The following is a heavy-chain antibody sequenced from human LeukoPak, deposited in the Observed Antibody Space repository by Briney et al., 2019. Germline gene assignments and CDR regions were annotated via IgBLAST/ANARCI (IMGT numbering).Heavy chain of an antibody. V-gene: IGHV4-30-2*01. CDR3: AREVGLMVRGVRSWFDP. D-gene: IGHD3-10*01. CDR2: IYHSGST. Sequence: SETLSLTCTVSGGSISSGGYYWSWIRQPPGKGLEWIGYIYHSGSTYYNPSLKSRVTISVDRSKNQFSLKLSSVTAADTAVYYCAREVGLMVRGVRSWFDPWGQGTLVTVSS. J-gene: IGHJ5*02. CDR1: GGSISSGGYY.